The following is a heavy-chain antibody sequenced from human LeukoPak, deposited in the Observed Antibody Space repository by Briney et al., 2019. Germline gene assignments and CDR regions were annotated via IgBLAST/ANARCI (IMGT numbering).Heavy chain of an antibody. D-gene: IGHD3-10*01. J-gene: IGHJ5*02. CDR2: INHSGST. Sequence: PSQTLSLTCAVYGGSFSGYYWSWIRQPPGKGLEWIGEINHSGSTNYNPSLKSRVTISVDTSKNQFSLKLSSVTAADTAVYYCARGGGMVRGRNWFDPWGQGTLVTVSS. V-gene: IGHV4-34*01. CDR1: GGSFSGYY. CDR3: ARGGGMVRGRNWFDP.